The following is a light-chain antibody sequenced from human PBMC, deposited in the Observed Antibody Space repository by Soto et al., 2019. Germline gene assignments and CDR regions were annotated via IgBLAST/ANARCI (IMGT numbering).Light chain of an antibody. V-gene: IGLV2-14*01. CDR3: SSYTSSFHV. CDR1: SSDVGGYNY. Sequence: QSALTQPASVSGSPGQSITISCTGTSSDVGGYNYVSWYQQHPGKAPKLMIYDVSNRPSGVSNRFSGSKSGNTASLTISGLQAEDEADYYCSSYTSSFHVFGTGTKLTVL. J-gene: IGLJ1*01. CDR2: DVS.